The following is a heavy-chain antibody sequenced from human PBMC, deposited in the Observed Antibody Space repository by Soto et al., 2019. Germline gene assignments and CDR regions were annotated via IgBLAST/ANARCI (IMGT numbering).Heavy chain of an antibody. D-gene: IGHD3-22*01. J-gene: IGHJ4*02. CDR2: IWYDGSNK. CDR1: GFTFSGDG. CDR3: AGDSNGSLHYDSSGYYCTESLDY. V-gene: IGHV3-33*01. Sequence: GGSLRLGCAASGFTFSGDGMHWVRQAPGKGRGWVAVIWYDGSNKYYADSVKGRFTISRDNSKNTLYLQMNSLRAEDTAVYYCAGDSNGSLHYDSSGYYCTESLDYWGQGTRDTVSS.